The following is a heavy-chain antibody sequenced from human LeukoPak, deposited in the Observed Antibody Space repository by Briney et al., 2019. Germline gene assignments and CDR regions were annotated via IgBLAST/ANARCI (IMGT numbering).Heavy chain of an antibody. J-gene: IGHJ4*02. D-gene: IGHD6-19*01. CDR2: IYHNGGT. CDR1: GGSISGYY. V-gene: IGHV4-59*08. Sequence: SETLSLTCTVSGGSISGYYWSWIRQPPGKGLEWIGYIYHNGGTNYNPSLQSRLTISVDTSKNQFSLKLSSVTAADTAVSYCARHLRAVAGGRYFDYWGQGTQVTVSS. CDR3: ARHLRAVAGGRYFDY.